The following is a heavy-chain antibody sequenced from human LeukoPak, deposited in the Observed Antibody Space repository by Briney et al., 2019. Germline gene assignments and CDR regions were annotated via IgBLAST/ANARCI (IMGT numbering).Heavy chain of an antibody. CDR3: ARHDYHSNSAAFDV. V-gene: IGHV3-48*03. Sequence: PGGSLRLSCAASGFTFRSCELSWVRQAPAKGLEWVSYISSSGSIIYYADSVKGRFTISRDSAKNSLYLQMNSLRAEDTAVYYCARHDYHSNSAAFDVWGQGTMVTVPS. D-gene: IGHD4-23*01. CDR1: GFTFRSCE. J-gene: IGHJ3*01. CDR2: ISSSGSII.